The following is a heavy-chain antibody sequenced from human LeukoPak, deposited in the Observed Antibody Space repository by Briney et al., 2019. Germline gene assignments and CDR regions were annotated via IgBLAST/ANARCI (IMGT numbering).Heavy chain of an antibody. V-gene: IGHV1-18*01. Sequence: ASVKVSCKASGYTFTSYGISWVRQAPGQGLEWMGWISAYNGNTNYAQKLQGRVTVTTDTSTSTAYMELRSLRSDDTAVYYCARDPLYCSSTSCYSGPLWFDPWGQGTLVTVSS. CDR2: ISAYNGNT. J-gene: IGHJ5*02. CDR3: ARDPLYCSSTSCYSGPLWFDP. D-gene: IGHD2-2*01. CDR1: GYTFTSYG.